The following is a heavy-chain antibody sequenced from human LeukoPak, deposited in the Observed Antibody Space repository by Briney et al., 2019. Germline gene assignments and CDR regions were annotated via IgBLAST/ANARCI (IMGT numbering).Heavy chain of an antibody. CDR2: IRYDGSNK. D-gene: IGHD1-1*01. CDR3: ANNVIGWTQLYYFDY. J-gene: IGHJ4*02. CDR1: GFTLCSYG. V-gene: IGHV3-30*02. Sequence: GGSLRLSCAVPGFTLCSYGMNWVRQAPGKGLEWVAFIRYDGSNKYYADSVKGRFTISRDNSKNTLYLQMNSLRAEDTAVYYCANNVIGWTQLYYFDYWGQGTLVTVSS.